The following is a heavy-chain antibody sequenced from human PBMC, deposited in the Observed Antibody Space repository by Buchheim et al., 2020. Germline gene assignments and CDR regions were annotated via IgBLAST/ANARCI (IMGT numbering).Heavy chain of an antibody. V-gene: IGHV1-2*06. D-gene: IGHD2-2*01. CDR3: ARGGGDYCSSTSCYGRFYYYYGMDV. J-gene: IGHJ6*02. CDR1: GYTFTGYY. CDR2: INPNSGGT. Sequence: QVQLVQSGAEVKKPGASVKVSCKASGYTFTGYYMHWVRQAPGQGLEWMGRINPNSGGTNYAQKFQGRVTMTRDTSISTAYMELSRLRSDDTAVYYCARGGGDYCSSTSCYGRFYYYYGMDVWGQGTT.